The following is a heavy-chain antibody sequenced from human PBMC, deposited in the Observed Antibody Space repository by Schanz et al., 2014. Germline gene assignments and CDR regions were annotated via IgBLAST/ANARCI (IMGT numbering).Heavy chain of an antibody. CDR1: GFTFSSYW. Sequence: EEHLVESGGGLVQPGGSLRLSCAASGFTFSSYWMHWVRQAPGKGLVWVSRINSDGSSTSYADSVKGRFTVSRDNSKNTVYLQMNSLRDEDTALYYCAKDLNRVATAPQSWGQGTLVTVSS. V-gene: IGHV3-74*01. CDR2: INSDGSST. CDR3: AKDLNRVATAPQS. D-gene: IGHD5-12*01. J-gene: IGHJ5*02.